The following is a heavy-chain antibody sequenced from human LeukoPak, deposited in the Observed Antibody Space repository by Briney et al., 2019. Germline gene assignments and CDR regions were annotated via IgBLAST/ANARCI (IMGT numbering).Heavy chain of an antibody. J-gene: IGHJ4*02. CDR1: GGSISSYY. D-gene: IGHD6-19*01. CDR2: IYYSGST. V-gene: IGHV4-59*01. CDR3: AAESERWLVRS. Sequence: SETLSLTCTVSGGSISSYYRSWIRQPPGKGLEWIGYIYYSGSTNYNPSLKSRVTISIDTSKNQFSLKLSSVTAADTAVYYCAAESERWLVRSWGQGTLVTVSS.